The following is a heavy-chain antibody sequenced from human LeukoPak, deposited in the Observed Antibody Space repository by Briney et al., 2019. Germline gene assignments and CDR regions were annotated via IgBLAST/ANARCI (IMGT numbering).Heavy chain of an antibody. CDR1: GDSVSSNSAA. CDR3: VRETGYFDL. V-gene: IGHV6-1*01. CDR2: TYYRSKWYS. Sequence: SQTLSLTCAISGDSVSSNSAAWNWIRQSPSSGLEWLGRTYYRSKWYSDYAVSVKSRITINPDTTKNQFTLQLNPVTPEDTAVYYCVRETGYFDLWGRGTLVTASS. D-gene: IGHD1-14*01. J-gene: IGHJ2*01.